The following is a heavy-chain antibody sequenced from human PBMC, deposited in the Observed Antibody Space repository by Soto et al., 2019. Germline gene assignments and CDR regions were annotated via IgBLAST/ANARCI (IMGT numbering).Heavy chain of an antibody. J-gene: IGHJ4*02. CDR3: ARDGVGHTTFFGYFNY. D-gene: IGHD1-26*01. CDR2: IRDDGSNI. V-gene: IGHV3-33*01. CDR1: GFTFSGLG. Sequence: QVQLVESGGGVVQPGRSLRLSCAASGFTFSGLGMHWVRQAPGKWLEWGAVIRDDGSNIYYADAVKGRFTISRDNSKDTLYLKMNRLRAEDTAVYYCARDGVGHTTFFGYFNYWGQGTLVTVSS.